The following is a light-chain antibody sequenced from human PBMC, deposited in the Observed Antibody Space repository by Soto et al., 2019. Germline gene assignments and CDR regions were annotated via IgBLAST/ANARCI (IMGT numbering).Light chain of an antibody. CDR2: WTS. CDR1: QSVLYNSNNKNY. J-gene: IGKJ2*01. Sequence: DIVMTQSPDSLAVSLGERATINCRSSQSVLYNSNNKNYLAWYQQKPGQPPKLLIYWTSIRESGVPDRFSGSGSGTDFTLTISSLQAEDVAIYYCQQHYNPPPGYTFGQGTKLEIK. CDR3: QQHYNPPPGYT. V-gene: IGKV4-1*01.